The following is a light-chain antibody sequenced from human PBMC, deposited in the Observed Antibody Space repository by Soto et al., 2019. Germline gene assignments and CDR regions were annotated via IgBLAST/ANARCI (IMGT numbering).Light chain of an antibody. Sequence: QPVLTQPASVSGSPGQSIAISCTGTSSDVGAFNYVSWYQQHPGKAPKFMIFDVSSRPSGVSDRFSGSKSGNTASLTISGLQTEDEADYYCASYTTSSTYVFGTGTKLTVL. J-gene: IGLJ1*01. V-gene: IGLV2-14*03. CDR1: SSDVGAFNY. CDR3: ASYTTSSTYV. CDR2: DVS.